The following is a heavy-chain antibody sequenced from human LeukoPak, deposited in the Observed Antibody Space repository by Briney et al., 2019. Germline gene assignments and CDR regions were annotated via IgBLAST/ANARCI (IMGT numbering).Heavy chain of an antibody. V-gene: IGHV4-39*01. CDR3: ARRNEDLIAAAGSDAFDI. D-gene: IGHD6-13*01. CDR1: GRSFSSSSHY. J-gene: IGHJ3*02. Sequence: SDTLSLLCTVSGRSFSSSSHYWGWIRQPPGKGLEWIGRIYYSGNTYDNPALKSRVTISVDTSKNQFSLKLSSVTAADTAVYYCARRNEDLIAAAGSDAFDIWGQGTMVTVSS. CDR2: IYYSGNT.